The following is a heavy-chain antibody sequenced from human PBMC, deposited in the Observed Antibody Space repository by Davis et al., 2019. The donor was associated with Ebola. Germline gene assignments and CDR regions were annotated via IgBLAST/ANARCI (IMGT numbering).Heavy chain of an antibody. J-gene: IGHJ6*02. D-gene: IGHD2-15*01. CDR3: TRPDCSGKSCILDV. CDR1: GYTFTSYW. Sequence: GESLKISCKGSGYTFTSYWIAWVRQVPGKGLEWMGSIYPGDSETRYSPSLQGQATISVDKSISTAYLQWSSLKASDTAMYYCTRPDCSGKSCILDVWGQGTTVTVSS. V-gene: IGHV5-51*01. CDR2: IYPGDSET.